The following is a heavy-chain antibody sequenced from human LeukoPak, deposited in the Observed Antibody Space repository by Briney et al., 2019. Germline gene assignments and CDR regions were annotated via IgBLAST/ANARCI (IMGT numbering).Heavy chain of an antibody. CDR3: AKAMVGATTPPRLDY. CDR1: GFTFSSYG. J-gene: IGHJ4*02. Sequence: GGSLRLSCAASGFTFSSYGMHWVRQAPGKGLEWVAVISYDGSNKYYADSVKGRFTISRDNSKNTLYLQMNSLRAEDTAVYYCAKAMVGATTPPRLDYWGQGTLVTVSS. V-gene: IGHV3-30*18. D-gene: IGHD1-26*01. CDR2: ISYDGSNK.